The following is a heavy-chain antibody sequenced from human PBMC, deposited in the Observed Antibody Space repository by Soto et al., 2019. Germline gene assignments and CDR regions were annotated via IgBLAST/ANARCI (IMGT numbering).Heavy chain of an antibody. J-gene: IGHJ4*02. CDR1: GFTFSSCA. CDR3: ARDKRDLRFLEWSYYFDY. D-gene: IGHD3-3*01. Sequence: QVQLVESGGGVVQPGRSLRLSCAASGFTFSSCAMHWVRQAPGKGLEWVALISYDGSNKYYADSVKGRFTISRDNSKNTLYLEMNSLRVEETAVYYCARDKRDLRFLEWSYYFDYWGQGTLVTFSS. CDR2: ISYDGSNK. V-gene: IGHV3-30-3*01.